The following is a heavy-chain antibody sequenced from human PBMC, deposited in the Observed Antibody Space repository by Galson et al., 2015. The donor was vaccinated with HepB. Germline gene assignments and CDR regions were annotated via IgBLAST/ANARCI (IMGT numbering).Heavy chain of an antibody. Sequence: SVKVSCKASGGTFSSYAISWVRQAPGQGLEWMGRIIPILGIANYAQKFQGRVTITADKSTSTAYMELSSLRSEDTAVYYCARAGKQWELYYFDYWGQGTLVTVSS. J-gene: IGHJ4*02. CDR2: IIPILGIA. CDR1: GGTFSSYA. CDR3: ARAGKQWELYYFDY. V-gene: IGHV1-69*04. D-gene: IGHD1-26*01.